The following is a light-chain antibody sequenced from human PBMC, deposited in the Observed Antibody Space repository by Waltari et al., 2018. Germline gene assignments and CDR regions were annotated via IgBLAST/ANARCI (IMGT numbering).Light chain of an antibody. CDR1: QTVLYSSNNKNY. J-gene: IGKJ1*01. CDR3: QQYYSTPWT. V-gene: IGKV4-1*01. CDR2: WAS. Sequence: DIVMTQSPDSLAVSLGERATFNCKSSQTVLYSSNNKNYLSWYQQKPGQPPKLLIYWASTRQSGVPDRFSGSGSGTDFTLTISSLQTEDVAVHYCQQYYSTPWTFGQGTKVEIK.